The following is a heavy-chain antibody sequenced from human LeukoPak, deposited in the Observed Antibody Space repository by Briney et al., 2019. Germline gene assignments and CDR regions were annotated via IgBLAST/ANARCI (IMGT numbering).Heavy chain of an antibody. D-gene: IGHD1-26*01. CDR1: GYTFTSYG. CDR3: ARVPPGSFDY. V-gene: IGHV1-18*01. CDR2: ISSYNGNT. J-gene: IGHJ4*02. Sequence: ASVKVSCKASGYTFTSYGISWVRQAPGQGLEGMVWISSYNGNTNYAQKLQGRVTMTTDTSTSTAYMELRSLRSDDTAVYYCARVPPGSFDYWGQGTLVTVSS.